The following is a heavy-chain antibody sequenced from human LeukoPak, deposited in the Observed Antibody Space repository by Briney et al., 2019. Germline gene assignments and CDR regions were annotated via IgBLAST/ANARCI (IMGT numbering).Heavy chain of an antibody. V-gene: IGHV4-34*01. Sequence: SETLSLTCAVYGGSSSGYYWSWIRQPPGKGLEWIGPINHSGSTKYNPSLRSRVTISVDTSKNQFSLKLSSVTAADAAVYYCRRGALTHDALDIWGQGTMVTVSS. CDR2: INHSGST. J-gene: IGHJ3*02. CDR1: GGSSSGYY. CDR3: RRGALTHDALDI.